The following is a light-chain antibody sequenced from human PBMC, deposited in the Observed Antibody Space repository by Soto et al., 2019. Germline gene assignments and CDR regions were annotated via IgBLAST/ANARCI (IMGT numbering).Light chain of an antibody. CDR3: SSYTSRTTLV. CDR1: SSDGGDYDY. CDR2: DVS. J-gene: IGLJ2*01. Sequence: QSVLTQPASVSGSPGQSITISCTGTSSDGGDYDYVSWYQQHPGKAPKLVIYDVSNRPSGVSNRFSGSKSGNTASLTISGLQAEDEADYYCSSYTSRTTLVFGRGTKVTVL. V-gene: IGLV2-14*03.